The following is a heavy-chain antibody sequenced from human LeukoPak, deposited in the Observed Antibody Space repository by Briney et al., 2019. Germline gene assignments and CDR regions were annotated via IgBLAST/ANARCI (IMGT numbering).Heavy chain of an antibody. D-gene: IGHD1-26*01. Sequence: SETLSLTCAVYGGSVSGYYWRWLPQPPGKGREGCGEINHSGSTNYTPSLKSRVTISADTSKNQYSLKLSSVPAADTAVYYCSRPRIVGAPGYFQHWGQGTLVTVSS. V-gene: IGHV4-34*01. J-gene: IGHJ1*01. CDR3: SRPRIVGAPGYFQH. CDR2: INHSGST. CDR1: GGSVSGYY.